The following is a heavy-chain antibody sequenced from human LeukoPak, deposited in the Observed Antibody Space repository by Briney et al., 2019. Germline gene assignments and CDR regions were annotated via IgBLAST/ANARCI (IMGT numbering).Heavy chain of an antibody. J-gene: IGHJ4*02. D-gene: IGHD3-3*01. CDR3: ARGTTWSPLDFDY. CDR1: GFTFSTYN. V-gene: IGHV3-21*01. Sequence: GGSLRLSCLASGFTFSTYNMHWVRQAPGKGLEWVSTISSTSDTYKYYANTVRGRFTISRDNAKNSLYLQMIDLRAEDTGIYFCARGTTWSPLDFDYWGQGTQVTVSS. CDR2: ISSTSDTYK.